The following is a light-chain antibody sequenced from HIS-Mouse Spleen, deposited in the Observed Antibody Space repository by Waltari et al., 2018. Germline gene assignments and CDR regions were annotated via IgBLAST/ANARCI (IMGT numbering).Light chain of an antibody. Sequence: SYELTQPPSVSVSPGQTASITCSGDKLGDKYACWYQQKPGQSPVLVIYQDSKRPSGIPGRFSGSNSGNTATQTISGTQAMDEADYYCQAWDSSYSVFGGGTKLTVL. CDR1: KLGDKY. J-gene: IGLJ2*01. CDR2: QDS. V-gene: IGLV3-1*01. CDR3: QAWDSSYSV.